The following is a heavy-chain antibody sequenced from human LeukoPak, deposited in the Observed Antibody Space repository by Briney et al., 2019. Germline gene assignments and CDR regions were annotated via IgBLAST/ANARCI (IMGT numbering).Heavy chain of an antibody. V-gene: IGHV3-9*01. Sequence: GGSLRLSCAASGFTFDDYVMNWVRQAPGKGLEWVSGISWNSGIIGYADSVKGRFTISRDNAKNSLYLQMNSLRAEDTALYYCVKGAAYHLGDAFDIWGQGTMVTVSS. J-gene: IGHJ3*02. CDR3: VKGAAYHLGDAFDI. CDR1: GFTFDDYV. CDR2: ISWNSGII. D-gene: IGHD2-15*01.